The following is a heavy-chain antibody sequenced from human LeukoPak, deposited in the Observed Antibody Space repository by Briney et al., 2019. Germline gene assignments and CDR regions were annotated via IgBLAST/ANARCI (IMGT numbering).Heavy chain of an antibody. D-gene: IGHD2-15*01. V-gene: IGHV4-59*01. Sequence: SETLSLTCTVSGGSISSYYWSWIRQPPGKGLEWIGYIFYTGSTNYNPSLKSRVTISVLTSKNRFSLKLSSVTAADTAVYYCARVVAVAATWFDVWGQGTLVTVSS. CDR2: IFYTGST. CDR1: GGSISSYY. CDR3: ARVVAVAATWFDV. J-gene: IGHJ5*02.